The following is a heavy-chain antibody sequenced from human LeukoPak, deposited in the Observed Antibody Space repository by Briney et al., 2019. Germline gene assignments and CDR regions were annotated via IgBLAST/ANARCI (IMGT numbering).Heavy chain of an antibody. Sequence: GASVKVSCKASGYTFTGYYMHWVRQAPGQGLEWMGWINPNSGGTNYAQKFQGRVTMTRDTSISTAYMELSRLRSDDTAVYYCARDQGDYYDSSGYYPLGYWGQGTLVTVSS. D-gene: IGHD3-22*01. CDR1: GYTFTGYY. V-gene: IGHV1-2*02. CDR2: INPNSGGT. CDR3: ARDQGDYYDSSGYYPLGY. J-gene: IGHJ4*02.